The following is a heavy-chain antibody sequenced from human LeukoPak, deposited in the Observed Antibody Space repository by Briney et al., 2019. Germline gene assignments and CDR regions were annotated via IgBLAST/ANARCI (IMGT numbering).Heavy chain of an antibody. D-gene: IGHD1-26*01. V-gene: IGHV1-69*04. CDR3: ARGENRWSWDYYGMDV. CDR1: GGTFSSYA. CDR2: IIPILGIA. Sequence: ASVKVSCKASGGTFSSYAISLVRQAPGQGLEWMGRIIPILGIANYAQKFQGRVTITADKSTSTAYMELSSLRSEDTAVYYCARGENRWSWDYYGMDVWGQGTTVTVSS. J-gene: IGHJ6*02.